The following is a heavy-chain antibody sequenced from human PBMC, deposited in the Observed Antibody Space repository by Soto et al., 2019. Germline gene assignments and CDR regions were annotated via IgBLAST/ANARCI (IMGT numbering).Heavy chain of an antibody. J-gene: IGHJ4*02. V-gene: IGHV3-23*01. CDR3: AKAGSRYSSLNSHFDY. CDR2: ISGSGGST. CDR1: GFTFSSYA. D-gene: IGHD6-19*01. Sequence: EVQLLESGGGLVQPGGSLRLSCAASGFTFSSYAMSWVRQAPGKGLEWVSAISGSGGSTYYADSVKGRFTISRDNSKNTLYLQMNSPRAEDTAVYYCAKAGSRYSSLNSHFDYWGQGTLVTVSS.